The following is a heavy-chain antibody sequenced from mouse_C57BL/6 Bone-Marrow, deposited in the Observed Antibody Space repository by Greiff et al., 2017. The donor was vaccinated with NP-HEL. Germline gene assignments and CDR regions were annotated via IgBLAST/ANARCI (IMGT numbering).Heavy chain of an antibody. CDR3: ARKEKITTVVGYAMDY. D-gene: IGHD1-1*01. CDR1: GFSLTSYG. V-gene: IGHV2-2*01. J-gene: IGHJ4*01. CDR2: IWSGGST. Sequence: QVQLKESGPGLVQPSQSLSITCTVSGFSLTSYGVHWVRQSPGKGLEWLGVIWSGGSTDYNAAFISRLSISKDNSKSQVFFKMNSLQADDTAIYYCARKEKITTVVGYAMDYWGQGTSVTVSS.